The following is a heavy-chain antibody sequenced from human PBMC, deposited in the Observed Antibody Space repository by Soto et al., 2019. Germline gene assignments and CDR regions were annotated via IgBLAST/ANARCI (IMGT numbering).Heavy chain of an antibody. J-gene: IGHJ6*02. Sequence: PSETLSLTSTVSGGSVSSDTHNWSWIRQPPGKRLEGLGFIYSSRSTNYNPSLNSRVTMSVDTSKNQFSLKLRSVIVADTAVYHCARFVRSCSGTTCYTRADVWGQGTTVTVSS. CDR3: ARFVRSCSGTTCYTRADV. D-gene: IGHD2-2*02. CDR1: GGSVSSDTHN. V-gene: IGHV4-61*01. CDR2: IYSSRST.